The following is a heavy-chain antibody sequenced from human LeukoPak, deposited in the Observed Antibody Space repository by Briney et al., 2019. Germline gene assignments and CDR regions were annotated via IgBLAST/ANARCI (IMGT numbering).Heavy chain of an antibody. CDR2: IRGSGGIT. CDR1: GFTLSTYS. J-gene: IGHJ4*02. D-gene: IGHD3-3*01. CDR3: AKGRVVESILDY. V-gene: IGHV3-23*01. Sequence: GGSLSLPCAASGFTLSTYSMYWVRQAPGKGLEWVSGIRGSGGITYYADSVKGRFTISGDNSENTLYLQMNSLRVDDTAVYYCAKGRVVESILDYWGQGVLVTVSS.